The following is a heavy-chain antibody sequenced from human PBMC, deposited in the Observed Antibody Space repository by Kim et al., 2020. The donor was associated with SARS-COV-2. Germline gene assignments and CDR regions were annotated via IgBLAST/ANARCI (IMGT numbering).Heavy chain of an antibody. Sequence: SETLSLTCAVYGGSFSGYYWSWIRQPPGKGLEWIGEINHSGSTNYNPSLKSRVTISVDTSKNQFSLKLSSVTAADTAVYYCARGTRQWLARGPYNYYMDV. V-gene: IGHV4-34*01. J-gene: IGHJ6*03. CDR1: GGSFSGYY. D-gene: IGHD6-19*01. CDR2: INHSGST. CDR3: ARGTRQWLARGPYNYYMDV.